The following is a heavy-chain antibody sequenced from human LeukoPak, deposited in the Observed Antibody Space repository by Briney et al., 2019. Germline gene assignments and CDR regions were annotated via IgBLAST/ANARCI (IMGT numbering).Heavy chain of an antibody. D-gene: IGHD3-22*01. Sequence: SETLSLTCTVSGGSISSYYWSWIRQPPGKGLEWIGYIYYSGSTNYNPSLKSRVTMSVDTSKNQFSLKLSSVTAADTAVYYCARDLYYYDSSSYYLFDYWGQGTLVTVSS. CDR2: IYYSGST. CDR1: GGSISSYY. J-gene: IGHJ4*02. CDR3: ARDLYYYDSSSYYLFDY. V-gene: IGHV4-59*12.